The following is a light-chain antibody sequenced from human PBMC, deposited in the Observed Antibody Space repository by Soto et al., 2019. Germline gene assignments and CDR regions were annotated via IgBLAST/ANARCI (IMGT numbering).Light chain of an antibody. CDR2: DVN. J-gene: IGLJ2*01. CDR3: TSFTRSSCLV. CDR1: SSDVGGYNY. Sequence: LTQAAYVSGSPGPSIPISCAGTSSDVGGYNYVSWYQQRPGKVPRLIISDVNKRPSGVSDRFSGSKSGNTASLTISGFRFKEKTDYYCTSFTRSSCLVFGG. V-gene: IGLV2-14*03.